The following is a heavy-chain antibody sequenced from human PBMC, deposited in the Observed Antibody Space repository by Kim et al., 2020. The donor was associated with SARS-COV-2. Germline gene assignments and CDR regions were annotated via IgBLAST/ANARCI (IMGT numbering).Heavy chain of an antibody. CDR1: GGSFSGYY. V-gene: IGHV4-34*01. D-gene: IGHD3-22*01. Sequence: SETLSLTCAVYGGSFSGYYWSWIRQPPGKGLEWIGEINHSGSTNYNPSLKSRVTISVDTSKNQFSLKLSSVTAADTAVYYCARRSITIIVVVRKPNNWFDPWGQGTLVTVSS. CDR3: ARRSITIIVVVRKPNNWFDP. CDR2: INHSGST. J-gene: IGHJ5*02.